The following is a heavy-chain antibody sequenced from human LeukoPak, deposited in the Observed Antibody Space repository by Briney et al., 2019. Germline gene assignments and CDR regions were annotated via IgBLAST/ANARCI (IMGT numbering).Heavy chain of an antibody. D-gene: IGHD6-19*01. Sequence: PGGSLRLSCTASGFTFSSYWMHWVRQAPGKGLVWVSRINNDGSTTNYVDSVKGRFTISRDNAKNTLYLQMNSLRAEDTAKYYCARDPSAVAGYFDYWGQGSLAAVSS. CDR1: GFTFSSYW. J-gene: IGHJ4*02. V-gene: IGHV3-74*01. CDR3: ARDPSAVAGYFDY. CDR2: INNDGSTT.